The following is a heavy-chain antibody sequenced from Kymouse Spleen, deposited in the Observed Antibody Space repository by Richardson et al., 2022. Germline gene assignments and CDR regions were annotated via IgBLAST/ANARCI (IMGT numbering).Heavy chain of an antibody. Sequence: EVQLVESGGGLVQPGGSLRLSCAASGFTFSSYDMHWVRQATGKGLEWVSAIGTAGDTYYPGSVKGRFTISRENAKNSLYLQMNSLRAGDTAVYYCARGSHSSSPPYYYYGMDVWGQGTTVTVSS. CDR3: ARGSHSSSPPYYYYGMDV. CDR2: IGTAGDT. J-gene: IGHJ6*02. D-gene: IGHD6-6*01. V-gene: IGHV3-13*01. CDR1: GFTFSSYD.